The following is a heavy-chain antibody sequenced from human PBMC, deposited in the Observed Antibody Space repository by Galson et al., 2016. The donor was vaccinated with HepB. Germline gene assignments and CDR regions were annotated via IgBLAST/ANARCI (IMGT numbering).Heavy chain of an antibody. D-gene: IGHD2-2*01. CDR2: INPSGGST. Sequence: SVKVSCKASGYTFTSHYMHWVRQAPGQGLEWMGIINPSGGSTSYAQKFQGRVTMTRDTSTSTVYMELSSLRTEDTAVYYCARNAMYCSSTSCSTYYFDYWGQGTLVTVSS. J-gene: IGHJ4*02. V-gene: IGHV1-46*01. CDR1: GYTFTSHY. CDR3: ARNAMYCSSTSCSTYYFDY.